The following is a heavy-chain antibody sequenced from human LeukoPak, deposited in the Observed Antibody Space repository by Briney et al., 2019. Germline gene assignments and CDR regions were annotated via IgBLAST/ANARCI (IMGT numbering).Heavy chain of an antibody. D-gene: IGHD2-21*02. CDR2: ISYDGSNK. V-gene: IGHV3-30*03. Sequence: GGSLRLSCAASGFTFSSYGMHWVRQAPGKGLEWVAVISYDGSNKYYADSVKGRFTISRDNSKNTLYLQMNSLRAEDTAVYYCAYCGGDCYTRLHYWGQGTLVTVSS. CDR1: GFTFSSYG. J-gene: IGHJ4*02. CDR3: AYCGGDCYTRLHY.